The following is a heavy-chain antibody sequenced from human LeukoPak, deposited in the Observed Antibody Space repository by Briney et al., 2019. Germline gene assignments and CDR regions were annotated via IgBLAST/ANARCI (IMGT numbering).Heavy chain of an antibody. CDR1: GGTLSSYA. D-gene: IGHD3-22*01. Sequence: ASVKVSCKASGGTLSSYAISWVRQAPGQGLEWMGGIIPIFATANYAQKFQGRVTITADESTSTAYMELSSLRSEDTAVYYCAKDRITMIVVVGEFDYWGQGTLVTVSS. CDR3: AKDRITMIVVVGEFDY. V-gene: IGHV1-69*13. CDR2: IIPIFATA. J-gene: IGHJ4*02.